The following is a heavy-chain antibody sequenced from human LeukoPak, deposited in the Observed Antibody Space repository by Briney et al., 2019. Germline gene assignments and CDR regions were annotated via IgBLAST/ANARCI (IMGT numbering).Heavy chain of an antibody. Sequence: GGSLRLSCAASGFTFSSYDMHWVRQATGKGLEWVSAIGTAGDTYYPGSVKGRFTISRENAKNSLYLQMNSLRAGDTAVYYCARSSPGSLPPDYWGQGTLVTVSS. CDR1: GFTFSSYD. CDR2: IGTAGDT. D-gene: IGHD2-15*01. V-gene: IGHV3-13*01. CDR3: ARSSPGSLPPDY. J-gene: IGHJ4*02.